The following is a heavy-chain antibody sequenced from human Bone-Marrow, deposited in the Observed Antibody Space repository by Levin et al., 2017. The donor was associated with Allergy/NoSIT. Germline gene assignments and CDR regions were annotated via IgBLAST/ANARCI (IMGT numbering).Heavy chain of an antibody. CDR2: IKTRSEGETA. CDR3: TDLGSSPT. J-gene: IGHJ5*02. Sequence: ETLSLTCAASGFTFSKAWMDWVRQLPGKGLEWVARIKTRSEGETAYYSAAVKDRFTISRDDSRYTVYLQMNSLKNEDTAVYYCTDLGSSPTWGQGTLVTVSS. D-gene: IGHD3-10*01. V-gene: IGHV3-15*05. CDR1: GFTFSKAW.